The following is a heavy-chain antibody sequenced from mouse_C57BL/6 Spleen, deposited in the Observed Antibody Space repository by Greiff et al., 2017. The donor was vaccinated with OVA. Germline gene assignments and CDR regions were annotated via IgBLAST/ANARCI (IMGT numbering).Heavy chain of an antibody. CDR3: ARPSTVWDAMDY. J-gene: IGHJ4*01. CDR2: IDPSDSYT. Sequence: VQLQQPGAELVMPGASVKLSCKASGYTFTSYWMHWVKQRPGQGLEWIGEIDPSDSYTNYNQKFKGKSTLTVDKSSSTAYMQLSSLTSEDSAVYYCARPSTVWDAMDYWGQGTSVTVSS. V-gene: IGHV1-69*01. D-gene: IGHD1-1*01. CDR1: GYTFTSYW.